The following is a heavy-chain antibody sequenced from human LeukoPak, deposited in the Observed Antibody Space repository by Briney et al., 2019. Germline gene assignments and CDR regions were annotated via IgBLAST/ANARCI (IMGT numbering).Heavy chain of an antibody. V-gene: IGHV4-59*01. D-gene: IGHD6-19*01. J-gene: IGHJ3*02. CDR1: SGSISRYY. CDR2: IYYTGST. CDR3: ARKSVAVRDAFDI. Sequence: SETLSLTCTVSSGSISRYYWSWIRQPPGKGLDWIGYIYYTGSTYYNPSLKSRISISLDTSKNQFSLKLNSVTAADTAVYHCARKSVAVRDAFDIWGQGTMVTVSS.